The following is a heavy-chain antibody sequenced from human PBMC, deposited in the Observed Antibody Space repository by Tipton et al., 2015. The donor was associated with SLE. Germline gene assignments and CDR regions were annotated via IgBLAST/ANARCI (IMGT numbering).Heavy chain of an antibody. V-gene: IGHV4-4*07. CDR2: IYTTEST. J-gene: IGHJ5*02. CDR1: GDSMSSFY. CDR3: ATLGAAAGAKWFDP. Sequence: TLSLTCTVSGDSMSSFYWTWIRQTAGKGLEWIGRIYTTESTNYNPSLKSRVTMSVDTSKNQFSLKLSSVTAADTAVYYCATLGAAAGAKWFDPWGQGTLVTVSS. D-gene: IGHD6-13*01.